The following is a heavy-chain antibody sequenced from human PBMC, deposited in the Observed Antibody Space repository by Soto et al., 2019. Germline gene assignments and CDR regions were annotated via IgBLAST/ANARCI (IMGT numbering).Heavy chain of an antibody. Sequence: GGSLRLSCAASGFTFSSYGMHWVRQAPGKGLEWVAVISYDGSNKYYADSVKGRFTISRDKSKNTLYLQMNSLRAEDTAVYYCATRPEYSGSDLGLYGMDVWGQGTPVTFSS. CDR1: GFTFSSYG. J-gene: IGHJ6*02. CDR2: ISYDGSNK. CDR3: ATRPEYSGSDLGLYGMDV. D-gene: IGHD5-12*01. V-gene: IGHV3-30*03.